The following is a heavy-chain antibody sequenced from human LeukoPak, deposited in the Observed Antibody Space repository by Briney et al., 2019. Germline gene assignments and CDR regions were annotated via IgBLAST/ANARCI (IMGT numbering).Heavy chain of an antibody. CDR1: GGSISSSNYY. CDR3: ARSYCSSTSCYAGGYFQH. Sequence: SETLSLTCTVSGGSISSSNYYWGWIRQPPGKGLEWIGNIYYSGSTYYNPSLKSRVTISVDTSKNQFSLKLSSVTAADTAVYYCARSYCSSTSCYAGGYFQHWGQGTLVTVSS. V-gene: IGHV4-39*01. CDR2: IYYSGST. D-gene: IGHD2-2*01. J-gene: IGHJ1*01.